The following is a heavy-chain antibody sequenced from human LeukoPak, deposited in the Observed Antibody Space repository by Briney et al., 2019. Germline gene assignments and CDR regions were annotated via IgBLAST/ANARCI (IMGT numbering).Heavy chain of an antibody. D-gene: IGHD2-15*01. V-gene: IGHV3-49*04. J-gene: IGHJ4*02. Sequence: PGGSLRLSCAASGFTFSSYAMSWVRQAPGKALEWVAFIRSKAYGGTTEYAASVKDRFTISRDDSKSIAYLQVNSLKAEDTAVYYCARDRSRGYCSGGICYYRFDYWGQGTLVTVSS. CDR3: ARDRSRGYCSGGICYYRFDY. CDR1: GFTFSSYA. CDR2: IRSKAYGGTT.